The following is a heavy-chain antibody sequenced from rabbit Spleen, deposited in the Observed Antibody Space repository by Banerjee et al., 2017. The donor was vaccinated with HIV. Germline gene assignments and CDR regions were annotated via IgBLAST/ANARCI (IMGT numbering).Heavy chain of an antibody. Sequence: QSLEESGGGLVKPGASLTLTCKASGFSFSSGYDMCWVRQAPGKGLEWIACIYAGSSGSTYSASWAKGRFTISKTSSTTVTLQMTSLTAADTATYFCARDAGTSFSTYGMDLLGPGTLVTVS. CDR1: GFSFSSGYD. CDR3: ARDAGTSFSTYGMDL. D-gene: IGHD8-1*01. V-gene: IGHV1S40*01. J-gene: IGHJ6*01. CDR2: IYAGSSGST.